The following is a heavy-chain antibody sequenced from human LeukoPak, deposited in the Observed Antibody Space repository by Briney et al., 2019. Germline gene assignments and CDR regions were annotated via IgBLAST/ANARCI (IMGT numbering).Heavy chain of an antibody. Sequence: PGGSLRLSRAASGFTFSSYSMNWVRQAPGKGLEWVSSISSGSSYIYYADSVKGRFTVSRDNAKHSLYLQMNSLRAEDTAVYYCVRDAKQYYDILTGYYNDAFDIWGQGTMVTVSS. J-gene: IGHJ3*02. CDR2: ISSGSSYI. V-gene: IGHV3-21*01. D-gene: IGHD3-9*01. CDR1: GFTFSSYS. CDR3: VRDAKQYYDILTGYYNDAFDI.